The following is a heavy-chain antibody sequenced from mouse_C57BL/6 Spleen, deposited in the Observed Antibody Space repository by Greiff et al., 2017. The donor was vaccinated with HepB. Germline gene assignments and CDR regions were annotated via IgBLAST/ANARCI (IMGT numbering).Heavy chain of an antibody. J-gene: IGHJ1*03. CDR1: GYTFTSYG. CDR3: ARDWYDYWYFDV. Sequence: QVQLKQSGAELARPGASVKLSCKASGYTFTSYGISWVKQRTGQGLEWIGEIYPRSGNTYYNEKFKGKATLTADKSSSTAYMELRSLTSEDSAVYFCARDWYDYWYFDVWGTGTTVTVSS. CDR2: IYPRSGNT. V-gene: IGHV1-81*01. D-gene: IGHD2-3*01.